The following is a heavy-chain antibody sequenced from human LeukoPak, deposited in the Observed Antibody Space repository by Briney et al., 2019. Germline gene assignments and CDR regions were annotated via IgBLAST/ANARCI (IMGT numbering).Heavy chain of an antibody. Sequence: PGGSLRLSCAASGFTFSGYAMSWVRQAPGKGLERVSAISDSGGSTYYADSVKGRFTISRDNSKNTLYLQMNSLRAEDTAVYYCAKDPPQGYSSSWYWLYFDLWGRGTLVSVSS. CDR1: GFTFSGYA. V-gene: IGHV3-23*01. CDR2: ISDSGGST. CDR3: AKDPPQGYSSSWYWLYFDL. D-gene: IGHD6-13*01. J-gene: IGHJ2*01.